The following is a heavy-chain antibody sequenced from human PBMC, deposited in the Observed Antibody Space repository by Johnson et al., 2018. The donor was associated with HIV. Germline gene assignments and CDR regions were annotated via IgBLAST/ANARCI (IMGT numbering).Heavy chain of an antibody. D-gene: IGHD1-26*01. CDR3: ARAGARAFDI. V-gene: IGHV3-30*03. CDR2: ISYDGSVK. CDR1: GFTFRNYG. Sequence: QVQLVESGGGLVQPGRSLRLSCAASGFTFRNYGMHWVRQAPGKGLEWVAVISYDGSVKYYADAVKGRFTISRDNSKNTLYLQMNSLRAEDTAVYYCARAGARAFDIWGQGTMVTVSS. J-gene: IGHJ3*02.